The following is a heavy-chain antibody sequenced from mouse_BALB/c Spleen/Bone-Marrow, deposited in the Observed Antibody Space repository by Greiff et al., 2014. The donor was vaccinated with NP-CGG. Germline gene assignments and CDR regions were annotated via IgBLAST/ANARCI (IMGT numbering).Heavy chain of an antibody. CDR2: ILPGSGST. V-gene: IGHV1-9*01. CDR3: ARCRYWYFDV. Sequence: QVQLQQSGAELMKPGASVKISCKATGYTFSSYWIEWVKQRPGHGLEWIGEILPGSGSTNYNEKFKGKARFTADTSSNTAYMQLSSLTSEDSAVYYCARCRYWYFDVWGAGTTVTVSS. J-gene: IGHJ1*01. CDR1: GYTFSSYW.